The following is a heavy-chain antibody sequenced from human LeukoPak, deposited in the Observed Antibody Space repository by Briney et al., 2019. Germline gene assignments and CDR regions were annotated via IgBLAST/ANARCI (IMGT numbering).Heavy chain of an antibody. CDR1: GYTFTDYY. D-gene: IGHD3-10*01. V-gene: IGHV1-2*02. CDR3: ASHGSGSYFAFHI. J-gene: IGHJ3*02. Sequence: ASMKVSCKASGYTFTDYYMHLVRQAPGQGLEWMAWINPKDGGTRYAQNFQGRVTMTRDTSISTAYMDLTRLTSDDTAVYYCASHGSGSYFAFHIWGQGTVVTVSS. CDR2: INPKDGGT.